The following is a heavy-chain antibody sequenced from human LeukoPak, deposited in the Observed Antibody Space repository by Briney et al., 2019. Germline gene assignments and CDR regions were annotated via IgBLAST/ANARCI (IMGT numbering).Heavy chain of an antibody. Sequence: GVSLRLSCAASGFTFSSYEMNWVRQAPGKGLEWVSYISSSGSTIYYADSVKGRFTISRDNAKNSLYLQMNSLRAEDTAVYYCARDQIVVVAPGFDYWGQGTLVTVSS. CDR2: ISSSGSTI. D-gene: IGHD2-15*01. V-gene: IGHV3-48*03. J-gene: IGHJ4*02. CDR3: ARDQIVVVAPGFDY. CDR1: GFTFSSYE.